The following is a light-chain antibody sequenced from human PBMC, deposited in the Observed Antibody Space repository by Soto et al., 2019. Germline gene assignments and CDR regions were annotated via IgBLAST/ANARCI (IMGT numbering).Light chain of an antibody. CDR3: QQYNNRPRT. Sequence: EFVLTHSPGTLSLSPGERATLSFRSSQTVRNNYLAWYQQKPGQAPRLLIYDASSRATGIPARFSGSGSGTEFTLTISSLQSEDFAVYYCQQYNNRPRTFGQGTKVDI. CDR2: DAS. CDR1: QTVRNN. V-gene: IGKV3D-15*01. J-gene: IGKJ1*01.